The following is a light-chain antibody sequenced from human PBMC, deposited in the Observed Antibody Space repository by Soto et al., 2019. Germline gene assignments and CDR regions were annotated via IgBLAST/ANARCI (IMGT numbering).Light chain of an antibody. CDR1: RSDIGDYKY. Sequence: QSALTQPASVSGSPRQSITISCTGTRSDIGDYKYVSWYQQHPGKAPKLMIYDVSNRPSGVSNRFSGSKSGNTASLTISGLQAEDEADYYCSSYTRSSTLEVFGTGTKLTVL. V-gene: IGLV2-14*01. CDR2: DVS. CDR3: SSYTRSSTLEV. J-gene: IGLJ1*01.